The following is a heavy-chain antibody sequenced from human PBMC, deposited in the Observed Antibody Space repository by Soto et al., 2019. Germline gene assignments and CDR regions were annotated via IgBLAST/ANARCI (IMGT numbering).Heavy chain of an antibody. Sequence: PPDTKSLPWSFSGYSISSHAYYCVWLLPPPGKGLEWIGYIYYSGSTYYNPSLKSRVTISVDTSKNQFSLKLSSVTAADTAVYYCARDNILGILYGGMDVWGQGKTVTVSS. J-gene: IGHJ6*02. CDR3: ARDNILGILYGGMDV. V-gene: IGHV4-30-4*02. CDR2: IYYSGST. D-gene: IGHD3-3*01. CDR1: GYSISSHAYY.